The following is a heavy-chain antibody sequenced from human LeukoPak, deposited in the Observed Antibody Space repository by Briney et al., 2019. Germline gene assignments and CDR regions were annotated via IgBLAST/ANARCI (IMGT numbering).Heavy chain of an antibody. V-gene: IGHV4-4*07. J-gene: IGHJ4*02. CDR2: IYTSGST. CDR1: GGSISSYY. Sequence: SETLSLTCTVSGGSISSYYWSWIRQPAGKGLEWIGRIYTSGSTNYNPSLKSRVTMSVDTSKNQFSLKLSSVTAADTAVYYCARDVDDILTGYSYFDYWGQGTLVTVSS. D-gene: IGHD3-9*01. CDR3: ARDVDDILTGYSYFDY.